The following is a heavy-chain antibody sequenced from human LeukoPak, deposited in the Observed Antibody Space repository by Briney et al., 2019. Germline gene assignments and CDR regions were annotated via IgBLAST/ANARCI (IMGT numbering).Heavy chain of an antibody. D-gene: IGHD3-9*01. CDR2: INHSGGT. V-gene: IGHV4-38-2*01. CDR3: ARVGWRYFDWLAP. J-gene: IGHJ5*02. Sequence: SETLSLTCAVSGHSVSRDYSWGWIRQPPGKGLEWIGSINHSGGTYYNQSLKSRVTISRDTSKNQFSLNLNDATAADTAVYYCARVGWRYFDWLAPWGQGTLVTVSS. CDR1: GHSVSRDYS.